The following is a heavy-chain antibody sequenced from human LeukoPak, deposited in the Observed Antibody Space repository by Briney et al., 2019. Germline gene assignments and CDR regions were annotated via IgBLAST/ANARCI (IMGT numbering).Heavy chain of an antibody. CDR3: ARGSVTRGSYFGGSDY. V-gene: IGHV4-34*01. J-gene: IGHJ4*02. D-gene: IGHD1-26*01. CDR1: GGSFSGYY. CDR2: INYSGDT. Sequence: SETLSLTCTFYGGSFSGYYWSWIRRPPGKGLEWIGEINYSGDTNYNPSLKSRVTISVDTSKNQFSLKLSSVTAADTAVYYCARGSVTRGSYFGGSDYWGQGTLVTVSS.